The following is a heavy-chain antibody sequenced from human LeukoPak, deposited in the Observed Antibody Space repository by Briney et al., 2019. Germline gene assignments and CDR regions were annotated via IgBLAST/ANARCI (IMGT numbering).Heavy chain of an antibody. CDR3: ARPETYYYDSSGYYFVY. CDR2: IIPIFGTA. V-gene: IGHV1-69*13. D-gene: IGHD3-22*01. Sequence: ASVKVSCKASGGTFSSYAISWVRQAPGQGLEWMGGIIPIFGTANCAQKFRGRVTITADESTSTAYMELSSLRSEDTAVYYCARPETYYYDSSGYYFVYWGQGTLVTVSS. CDR1: GGTFSSYA. J-gene: IGHJ4*02.